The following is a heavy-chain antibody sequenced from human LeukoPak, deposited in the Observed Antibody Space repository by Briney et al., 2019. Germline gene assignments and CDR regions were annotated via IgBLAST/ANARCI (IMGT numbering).Heavy chain of an antibody. CDR1: GYTLTDYY. CDR3: ARVGYYESSGYYEY. D-gene: IGHD3-22*01. V-gene: IGHV1-2*06. Sequence: GASVKVSCEASGYTLTDYYMHWVRQAPGQGLEWMGRINPNSGGTNYAQKFQGRVTMTRDTSINTVYMELSRLRSDDTAVYYCARVGYYESSGYYEYWGQGTLVTVSS. J-gene: IGHJ4*02. CDR2: INPNSGGT.